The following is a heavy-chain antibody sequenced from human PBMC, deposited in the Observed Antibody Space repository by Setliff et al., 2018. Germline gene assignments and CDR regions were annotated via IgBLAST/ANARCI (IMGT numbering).Heavy chain of an antibody. CDR3: ARRGYGGYIYGSFDS. J-gene: IGHJ5*01. CDR1: GYIFTNYW. CDR2: IYPADSDT. D-gene: IGHD5-18*01. Sequence: GESLKISCKASGYIFTNYWIGWVRQTPGRGLEWMGIIYPADSDTTYSPSFQGQVTISVDKSLSTAYLQWSSLKASDSGKYYCARRGYGGYIYGSFDSWGQGTLVTVSS. V-gene: IGHV5-51*01.